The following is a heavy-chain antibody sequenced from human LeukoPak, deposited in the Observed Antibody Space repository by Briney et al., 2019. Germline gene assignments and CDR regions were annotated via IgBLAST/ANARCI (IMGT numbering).Heavy chain of an antibody. Sequence: ASVKVSCKASGYTFTGYYLHWVRQAPGQGFQWMGWINPNSGGTNYAQNFQGRVTMTRDTSISTAYMELSRLRSDDAAVYYCARRENDYWGQGTLVTVSS. J-gene: IGHJ4*02. CDR2: INPNSGGT. CDR1: GYTFTGYY. CDR3: ARRENDY. V-gene: IGHV1-2*02.